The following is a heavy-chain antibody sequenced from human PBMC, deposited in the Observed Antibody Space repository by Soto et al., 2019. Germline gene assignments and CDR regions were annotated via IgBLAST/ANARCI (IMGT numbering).Heavy chain of an antibody. CDR1: GFTFSDFY. CDR3: AREQWYQFDR. Sequence: QVQLVESGGGLVNPGGSLRLSCAASGFTFSDFYMSWIRQSPGKGLEWVSTISSSGSTVAYADSVKGRSTISRDNAKNSLFLQMNSLKSEDTAVYYCAREQWYQFDRWGQGALATVSS. D-gene: IGHD2-2*01. V-gene: IGHV3-11*01. J-gene: IGHJ5*02. CDR2: ISSSGSTV.